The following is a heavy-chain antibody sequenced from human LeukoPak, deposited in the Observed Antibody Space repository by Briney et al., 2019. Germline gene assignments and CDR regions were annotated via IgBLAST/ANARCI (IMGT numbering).Heavy chain of an antibody. CDR2: IRYDGSNK. CDR3: ARYPRSLSDGPIFDY. Sequence: PGGSLRLSCAASGFTFSSYGMHWDRQAPGKGLEWVAFIRYDGSNKYYADSVKGRFTISRDNSKNTLYLQMSSLRAEDTAVYYCARYPRSLSDGPIFDYWGQGTLVTVSS. J-gene: IGHJ4*02. V-gene: IGHV3-30*02. D-gene: IGHD2-15*01. CDR1: GFTFSSYG.